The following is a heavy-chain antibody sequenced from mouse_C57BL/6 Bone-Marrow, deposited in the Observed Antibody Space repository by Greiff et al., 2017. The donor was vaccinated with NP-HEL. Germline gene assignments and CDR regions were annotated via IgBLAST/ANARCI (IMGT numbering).Heavy chain of an antibody. V-gene: IGHV1-9*01. J-gene: IGHJ4*01. Sequence: QVQLQQSGAELMKPGASVKLSCKATGYTFTGYWIEWVKQRPGHGLEWIGELLPGSGSTNYNEKFKGNATFTADTSSNTAYMQLSSLTTEDSAIYYCARWGLRRVIYYAMDYWGQGTSVTVSS. CDR1: GYTFTGYW. D-gene: IGHD2-2*01. CDR2: LLPGSGST. CDR3: ARWGLRRVIYYAMDY.